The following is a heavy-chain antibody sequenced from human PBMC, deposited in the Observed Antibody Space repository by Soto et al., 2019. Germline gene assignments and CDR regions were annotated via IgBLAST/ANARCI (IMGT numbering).Heavy chain of an antibody. J-gene: IGHJ4*02. D-gene: IGHD3-3*01. CDR2: ISYDGSNK. Sequence: GGSLRLSCAASGFTFSGYGMHWVRQAPGKGLEWVAVISYDGSNKYYANSVKGRFTISRDNSKNTLYLQMNSLRAEDTAVYYCAKVSTDFWSGYPEYYFDYWGQGTLVTVSS. CDR3: AKVSTDFWSGYPEYYFDY. CDR1: GFTFSGYG. V-gene: IGHV3-30*18.